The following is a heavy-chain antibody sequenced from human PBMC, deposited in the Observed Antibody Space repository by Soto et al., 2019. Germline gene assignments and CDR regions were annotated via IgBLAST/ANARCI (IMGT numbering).Heavy chain of an antibody. J-gene: IGHJ6*02. D-gene: IGHD6-19*01. CDR1: GDSVSSNSAA. CDR2: TYYRSKWYN. Sequence: SQTLSLTCAISGDSVSSNSAAWNWIRQSPSRGLEWLGRTYYRSKWYNDYAVSVKSRITINPDTSKNQFSLQLNSVTPEDTAVYYCARDSSGWYLTYYYYGMGVWGQGTTVTVSS. CDR3: ARDSSGWYLTYYYYGMGV. V-gene: IGHV6-1*01.